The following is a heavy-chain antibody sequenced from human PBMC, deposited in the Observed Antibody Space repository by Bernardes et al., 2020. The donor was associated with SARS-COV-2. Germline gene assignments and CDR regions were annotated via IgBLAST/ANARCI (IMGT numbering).Heavy chain of an antibody. V-gene: IGHV3-21*06. J-gene: IGHJ4*02. Sequence: GGSLRLSCAASGFTFSSYSFKWVRQAPGKGPEWVSSISDAGDSTTYADSMKGRFTISRDNAKNLLYLQMNSLRVEDTAVYYCAREIDIPVGGKFRPPDYWGLGTRVTGAS. D-gene: IGHD1-26*01. CDR2: ISDAGDST. CDR1: GFTFSSYS. CDR3: AREIDIPVGGKFRPPDY.